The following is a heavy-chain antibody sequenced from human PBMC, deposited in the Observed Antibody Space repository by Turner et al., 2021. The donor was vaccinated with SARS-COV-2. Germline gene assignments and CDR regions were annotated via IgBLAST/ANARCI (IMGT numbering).Heavy chain of an antibody. Sequence: QVQLQESGPGLVKPSETLSLTCTVSGGSISSYYWSWIRQPAGKGLQWIGRIHTSGNTDYNPSLKSRVTMSLDTSKNQFSLKLSSVTAADTAVFYCARGSPQGWYVPVFDYWGQGTLVTVSS. CDR3: ARGSPQGWYVPVFDY. J-gene: IGHJ4*02. CDR1: GGSISSYY. CDR2: IHTSGNT. V-gene: IGHV4-4*07. D-gene: IGHD6-19*01.